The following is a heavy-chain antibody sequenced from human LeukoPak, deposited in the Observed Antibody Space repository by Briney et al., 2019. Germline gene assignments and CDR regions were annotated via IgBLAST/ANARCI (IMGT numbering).Heavy chain of an antibody. V-gene: IGHV4-39*02. J-gene: IGHJ4*02. CDR2: IYYSGST. Sequence: PSETLSLTCTVPGGSISSSSYYWGWIRQPPGKGLEWIGSIYYSGSTYYNPSLKSRVTISVDTSKNQFSLKLSSVTAADTAVYYCAREDYGAVDYWGQGTLVTVSS. CDR3: AREDYGAVDY. CDR1: GGSISSSSYY. D-gene: IGHD4-17*01.